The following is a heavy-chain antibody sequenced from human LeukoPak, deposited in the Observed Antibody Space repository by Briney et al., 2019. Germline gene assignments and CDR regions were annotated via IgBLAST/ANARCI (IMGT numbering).Heavy chain of an antibody. Sequence: GGSLRLSCAASGFTFSDYYMSWIRQAPGKGLEWVSYISSSGTTIYYADSVKGRFTISRDNAKNSLCLQMNSLRAEDTAVYYCARRTVTRDWYFDLWGRGTLVTVSS. CDR2: ISSSGTTI. CDR3: ARRTVTRDWYFDL. J-gene: IGHJ2*01. D-gene: IGHD4-17*01. V-gene: IGHV3-11*01. CDR1: GFTFSDYY.